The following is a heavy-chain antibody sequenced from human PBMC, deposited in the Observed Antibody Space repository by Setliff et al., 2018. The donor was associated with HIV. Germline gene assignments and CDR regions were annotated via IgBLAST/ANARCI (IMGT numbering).Heavy chain of an antibody. D-gene: IGHD1-26*01. CDR3: ARGIVAPGPRLDY. V-gene: IGHV3-11*06. CDR2: IRGDSTSI. Sequence: GGSLRLSCAASGFTFSDHYMTWIRQAPGKGLEWISYIRGDSTSINYADSVKGRFTISRDNAKNALYLQMNSLRAEDTAVYYCARGIVAPGPRLDYWGRGTPVTVSS. CDR1: GFTFSDHY. J-gene: IGHJ4*02.